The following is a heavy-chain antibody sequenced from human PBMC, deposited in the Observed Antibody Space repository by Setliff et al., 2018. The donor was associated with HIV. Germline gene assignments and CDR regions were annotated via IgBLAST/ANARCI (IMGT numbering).Heavy chain of an antibody. V-gene: IGHV4-4*07. J-gene: IGHJ3*02. Sequence: SETLSLTCTVSGGSINSYYWSWIRKPAGKGLEWIGRIYSSGSTNYNPSLKSRITMSVDMSKNQISLKLRSVTAADTAVYYCARGNTPPYGIVVEDDAFDIWGQGTMVTVSS. CDR3: ARGNTPPYGIVVEDDAFDI. CDR1: GGSINSYY. D-gene: IGHD3-22*01. CDR2: IYSSGST.